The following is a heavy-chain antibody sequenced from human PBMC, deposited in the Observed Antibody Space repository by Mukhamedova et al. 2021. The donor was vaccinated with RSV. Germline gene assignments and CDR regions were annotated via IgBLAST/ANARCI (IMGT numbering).Heavy chain of an antibody. D-gene: IGHD2-15*01. CDR3: ARDRGGPDY. Sequence: YYWAWIRQPPGKGLEWIGGIDYSGNTYYNRSLKSRIIMSVDTSKNQFSLKLASVTSADTAVDYCARDRGGPDYWGQGSLVTV. CDR1: YY. J-gene: IGHJ4*02. V-gene: IGHV4-39*07. CDR2: IDYSGNT.